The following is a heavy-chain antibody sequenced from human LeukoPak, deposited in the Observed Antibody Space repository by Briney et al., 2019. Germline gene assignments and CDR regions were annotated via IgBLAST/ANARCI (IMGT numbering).Heavy chain of an antibody. J-gene: IGHJ3*02. CDR1: GFTFSSYS. Sequence: GGSLRLSCAASGFTFSSYSMNWVRQARGKGLEWVSSISSSSSYIYYADSVKGRFTISRDNAKNSLYLQMNSLRAEDTAVYYCARFIAAANDAFDIWGQGTMVTVSS. CDR3: ARFIAAANDAFDI. CDR2: ISSSSSYI. D-gene: IGHD6-13*01. V-gene: IGHV3-21*01.